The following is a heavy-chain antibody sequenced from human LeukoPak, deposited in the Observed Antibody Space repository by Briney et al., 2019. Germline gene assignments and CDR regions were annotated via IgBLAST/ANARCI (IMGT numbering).Heavy chain of an antibody. CDR3: ARYRLRSSAALNWFDP. V-gene: IGHV3-48*02. D-gene: IGHD6-13*01. CDR1: GFTFSTYS. Sequence: GGSLRLSCAASGFTFSTYSMSWVRQVPGKGLEWVSYISSSTSTIYYADSAKGRFTISRDNAKNSLYLQMNSLRDEDTAVYYCARYRLRSSAALNWFDPWGQGTLVTVSS. J-gene: IGHJ5*02. CDR2: ISSSTSTI.